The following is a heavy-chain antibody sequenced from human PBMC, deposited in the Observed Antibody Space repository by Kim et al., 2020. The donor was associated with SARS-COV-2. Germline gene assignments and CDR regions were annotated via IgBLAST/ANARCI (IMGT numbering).Heavy chain of an antibody. CDR2: IYYSGST. Sequence: SETLSLTCTVSGGSISSYYWSWIRQPPGKGLECIGYIYYSGSTNYNPSLKSRVTISVDTSKNQFSLKLSSVTAADTAVYYCARDRVLFGVDYWGQGTLVTVSS. V-gene: IGHV4-59*01. D-gene: IGHD3-10*02. CDR1: GGSISSYY. J-gene: IGHJ4*02. CDR3: ARDRVLFGVDY.